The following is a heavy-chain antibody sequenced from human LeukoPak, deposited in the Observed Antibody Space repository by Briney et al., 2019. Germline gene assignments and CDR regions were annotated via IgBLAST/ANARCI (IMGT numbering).Heavy chain of an antibody. Sequence: SETLSLTCTVSGGSISSYYWSWIRQPAGKGLEWIGRIYTSGSTNYNPSLKSRVTMSVDTSKTQFSLKLSSVTAADTAVYYCARESGTGTTGNYYYYMDLWGKGTTVTVSS. V-gene: IGHV4-4*07. D-gene: IGHD1-1*01. CDR3: ARESGTGTTGNYYYYMDL. CDR2: IYTSGST. J-gene: IGHJ6*03. CDR1: GGSISSYY.